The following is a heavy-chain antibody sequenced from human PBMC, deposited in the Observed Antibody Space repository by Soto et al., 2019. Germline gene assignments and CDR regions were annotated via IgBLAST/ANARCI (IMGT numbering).Heavy chain of an antibody. V-gene: IGHV4-31*03. CDR2: IYYSGST. Sequence: PSETLSLTCTVSGGSISTGGYYWTWIRQHPGKGLEWIGYIYYSGSTYYNPSLKSRVTISVDTSKNQFSLKLSSVTAADTAVYYCARGLSVTLFDNRGQGTLVTVSS. CDR1: GGSISTGGYY. D-gene: IGHD4-17*01. J-gene: IGHJ4*02. CDR3: ARGLSVTLFDN.